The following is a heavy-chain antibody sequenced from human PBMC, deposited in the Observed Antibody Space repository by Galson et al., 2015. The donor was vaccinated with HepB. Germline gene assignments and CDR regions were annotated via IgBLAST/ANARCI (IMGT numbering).Heavy chain of an antibody. D-gene: IGHD2-2*01. Sequence: SLRLSCAASGFTFSSYSMNWVRQAPGKGLEWVSSISSSSSYIYYADSVKGRFTISRDNAKNSLYLQMNSLRAEDTAVYYCARAWEDPGYCSSTSCSPGDWFDPWGQGTLVTVSS. V-gene: IGHV3-21*01. CDR3: ARAWEDPGYCSSTSCSPGDWFDP. CDR2: ISSSSSYI. J-gene: IGHJ5*02. CDR1: GFTFSSYS.